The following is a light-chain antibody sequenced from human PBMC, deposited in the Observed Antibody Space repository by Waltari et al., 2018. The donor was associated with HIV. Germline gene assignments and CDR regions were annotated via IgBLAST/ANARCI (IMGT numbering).Light chain of an antibody. J-gene: IGLJ1*01. CDR3: QSYDNSLRVSYV. CDR1: SPKIGADD. CDR2: ANN. Sequence: QSVLTQPPSVSGAPGQRVTITCTGSSPKIGADDVHSYQQLPGRAPKLLIYANNNRPSGVPDRFSGSKSGTAASLAIAGLQIEDEGDYFCQSYDNSLRVSYVFSAGTRVTVL. V-gene: IGLV1-40*01.